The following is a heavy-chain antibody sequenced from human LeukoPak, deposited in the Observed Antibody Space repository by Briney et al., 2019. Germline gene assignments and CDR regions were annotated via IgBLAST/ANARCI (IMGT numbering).Heavy chain of an antibody. CDR3: ARGPRRRYYYGSGSSRLDY. CDR2: IYHSGST. Sequence: SETLSLTYAVSGGSISSSNWWSWVRQPPGKGLEWIGEIYHSGSTNYNPSLKSRVTISVDKSKNQFSLKLSSVTAADTAVYYCARGPRRRYYYGSGSSRLDYWGQGTLVTVSS. D-gene: IGHD3-10*01. CDR1: GGSISSSNW. V-gene: IGHV4-4*02. J-gene: IGHJ4*02.